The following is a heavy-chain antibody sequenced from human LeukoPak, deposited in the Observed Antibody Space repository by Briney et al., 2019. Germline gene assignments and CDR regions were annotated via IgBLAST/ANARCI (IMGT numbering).Heavy chain of an antibody. CDR1: GGSISSYY. D-gene: IGHD3-22*01. CDR2: IYYSGST. V-gene: IGHV4-59*01. Sequence: SETLSLTCTASGGSISSYYWSWIRQPPGKGLEWIGYIYYSGSTNYNPSLKSRVTISVDTSKSQFSLKLSSVTAADTAVYYCARDSTYYSDSSGYAFDIWGQGTMVTVSS. CDR3: ARDSTYYSDSSGYAFDI. J-gene: IGHJ3*02.